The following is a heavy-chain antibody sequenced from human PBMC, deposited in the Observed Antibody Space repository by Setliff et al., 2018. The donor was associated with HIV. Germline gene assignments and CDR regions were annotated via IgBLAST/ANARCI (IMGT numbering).Heavy chain of an antibody. J-gene: IGHJ6*03. V-gene: IGHV3-23*01. Sequence: PGGSLRLSCAASGFTFSIYAMSWVRQAPGKGLEWVSGISGSGGTTNYADSVKGRFTISRDNSKNSLYLQMSSLRADDTAVYFCARVRETSGGYWGNFYYYMDVWGKGTTVTVSS. CDR2: ISGSGGTT. D-gene: IGHD2-21*02. CDR3: ARVRETSGGYWGNFYYYMDV. CDR1: GFTFSIYA.